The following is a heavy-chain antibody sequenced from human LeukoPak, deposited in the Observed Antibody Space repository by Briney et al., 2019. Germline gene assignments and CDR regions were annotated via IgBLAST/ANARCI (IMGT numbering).Heavy chain of an antibody. CDR2: MNPNSGST. CDR3: ARGLVGSSPSY. J-gene: IGHJ4*02. Sequence: GASVTVSFTSSGYTFTSYDINWVRQATGQGLEWMGWMNPNSGSTGYGQRFQGRVTMTRNTAISTAYMELSSLRSEDTAVYYCARGLVGSSPSYWGQGTLVTVSS. V-gene: IGHV1-8*01. D-gene: IGHD6-6*01. CDR1: GYTFTSYD.